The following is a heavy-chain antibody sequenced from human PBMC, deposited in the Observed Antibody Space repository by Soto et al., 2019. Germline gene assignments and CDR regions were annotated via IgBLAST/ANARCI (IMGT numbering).Heavy chain of an antibody. Sequence: SETLSLTCTVSGGSISSTSYYWGWIRQPPGKGLEWIGSVYYSGSTYYTPSLKSRVTISVHTSNNQFSLNLSSVTAADTAVYYCARHPSSSWAYYYYMDVWGKGTTVTVSS. CDR3: ARHPSSSWAYYYYMDV. CDR1: GGSISSTSYY. J-gene: IGHJ6*03. D-gene: IGHD6-13*01. V-gene: IGHV4-39*01. CDR2: VYYSGST.